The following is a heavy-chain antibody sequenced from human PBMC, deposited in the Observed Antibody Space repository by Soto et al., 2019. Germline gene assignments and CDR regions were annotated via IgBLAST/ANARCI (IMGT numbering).Heavy chain of an antibody. J-gene: IGHJ3*02. V-gene: IGHV3-48*02. CDR1: VFTFSSYS. Sequence: GGSLRLSCAASVFTFSSYSMNWVRQAPGKGLEWVSYISSSSSTIYYADSVKGRFTISRDNAKNSLYLQMNSLRDEDTAVYYCARGLQYYYDSSGYYTTRLAFDIWGQGTMVTVSS. CDR2: ISSSSSTI. CDR3: ARGLQYYYDSSGYYTTRLAFDI. D-gene: IGHD3-22*01.